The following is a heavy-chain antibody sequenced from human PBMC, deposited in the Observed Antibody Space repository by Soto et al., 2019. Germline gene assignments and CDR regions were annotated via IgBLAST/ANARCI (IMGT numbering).Heavy chain of an antibody. D-gene: IGHD3-3*01. CDR3: GPSPYEGYAFDI. V-gene: IGHV3-74*01. Sequence: EVQPVESGGGLVQPGGSLRLSCAASGFTFSSYWMHWVRQAPGKGLVWVSRINSDGRSTSYADSVKGRFTISRDNAKNTLYLQMNSLRAEDTAVYYCGPSPYEGYAFDIWGQGTMVTVSS. CDR2: INSDGRST. CDR1: GFTFSSYW. J-gene: IGHJ3*02.